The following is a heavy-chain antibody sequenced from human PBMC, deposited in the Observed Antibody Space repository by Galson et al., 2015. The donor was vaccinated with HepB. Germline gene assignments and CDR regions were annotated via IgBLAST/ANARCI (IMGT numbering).Heavy chain of an antibody. J-gene: IGHJ5*02. V-gene: IGHV3-23*01. CDR3: ATGFKLAGAA. CDR1: GFTFSSFA. CDR2: ISKSATLT. Sequence: SLRLSCAASGFTFSSFAMSWVRQPPGKGLVCVSSISKSATLTSYVDSVKGRFNISRDDSKSTLYLQMNGLRAEDTAIYYCATGFKLAGAAWGQGTLVTVSS. D-gene: IGHD6-19*01.